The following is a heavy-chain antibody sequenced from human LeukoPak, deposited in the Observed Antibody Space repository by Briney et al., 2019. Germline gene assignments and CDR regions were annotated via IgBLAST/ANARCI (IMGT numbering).Heavy chain of an antibody. D-gene: IGHD3-22*01. CDR1: GYTFTAHY. J-gene: IGHJ2*01. CDR3: VRDLGRYYYESSGYSLYWYFDL. CDR2: INPHSGGT. V-gene: IGHV1-2*02. Sequence: PRASVKVSCKASGYTFTAHYMHWVRQAPGQAFEWMGWINPHSGGTNYAQKFQDRVTLTRDTSISTAYMELNRLTSDDTAVYYCVRDLGRYYYESSGYSLYWYFDLWGRGTRVTVSS.